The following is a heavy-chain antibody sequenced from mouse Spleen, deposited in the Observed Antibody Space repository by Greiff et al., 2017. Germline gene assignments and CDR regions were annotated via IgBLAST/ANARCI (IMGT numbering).Heavy chain of an antibody. D-gene: IGHD1-1*01. J-gene: IGHJ2*01. CDR3: ARGVVARDY. V-gene: IGHV1-63*02. CDR1: GYTFTNYW. Sequence: VKLVESGAELVRPGTSVKISCKASGYTFTNYWLGWVKQRPGHGLEWIGDIYPGGGYTNYNEKFKGKATLTADTSSSTAYMQLSSLTSEDSAVYFCARGVVARDYWGQGTTLTVSS. CDR2: IYPGGGYT.